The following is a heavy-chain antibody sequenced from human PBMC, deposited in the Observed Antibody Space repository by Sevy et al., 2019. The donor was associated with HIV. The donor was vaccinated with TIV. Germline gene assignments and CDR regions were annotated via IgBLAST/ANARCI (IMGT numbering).Heavy chain of an antibody. Sequence: GGSLRLSCAASGFTFSSHYMSWVRQAPGKGLEWVANIKQDGSDKFYVESVKGRFTISRDNAKNSLYLQLSSLRAEDTAMYFCAREALYYYDSEPHYDDAFDMWGPGTMVTISS. CDR3: AREALYYYDSEPHYDDAFDM. D-gene: IGHD3-22*01. J-gene: IGHJ3*02. CDR2: IKQDGSDK. CDR1: GFTFSSHY. V-gene: IGHV3-7*01.